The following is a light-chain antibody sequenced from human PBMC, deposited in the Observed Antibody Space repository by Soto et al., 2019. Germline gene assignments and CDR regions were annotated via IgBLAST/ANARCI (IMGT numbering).Light chain of an antibody. CDR2: AAS. Sequence: IQMTQSPSSLSASVGDRVTITCRASQGIRDELAWYQQKPGEAPKLLIYAASSLQPGVPSTFSGSGSGTEFTLTISSLQRDDVATYYCQQSSSTPRTFGGGTKVEIK. CDR1: QGIRDE. V-gene: IGKV1-39*01. CDR3: QQSSSTPRT. J-gene: IGKJ4*01.